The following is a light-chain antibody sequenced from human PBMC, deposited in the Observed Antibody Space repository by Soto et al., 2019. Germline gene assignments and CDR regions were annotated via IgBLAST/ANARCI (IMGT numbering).Light chain of an antibody. V-gene: IGKV3-15*01. Sequence: EIMMTQSPATLSVSPGERATLSCRASQSISGNLAWYQQKPGQAPGLLIYAASTRATGIPARFSGSGSRTEFTLTISSLQSEDFAVYYCQQYNNWPRTFGQGTKVEIK. J-gene: IGKJ1*01. CDR3: QQYNNWPRT. CDR1: QSISGN. CDR2: AAS.